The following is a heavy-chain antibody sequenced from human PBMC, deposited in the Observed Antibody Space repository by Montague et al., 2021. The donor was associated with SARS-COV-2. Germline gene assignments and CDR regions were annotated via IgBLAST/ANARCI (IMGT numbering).Heavy chain of an antibody. CDR2: TYYSGST. CDR3: ARDGFYYDRSGPSNFDY. Sequence: SETLSLTCTVSVGSISSNNCYWGWIRQPPGKALEWIGSTYYSGSTYYNPPIKSRVTMSVDTPENQFSLKLSSVTDADTAVYYCARDGFYYDRSGPSNFDYWRQGTLVTVSS. V-gene: IGHV4-39*07. D-gene: IGHD3-22*01. J-gene: IGHJ4*02. CDR1: VGSISSNNCY.